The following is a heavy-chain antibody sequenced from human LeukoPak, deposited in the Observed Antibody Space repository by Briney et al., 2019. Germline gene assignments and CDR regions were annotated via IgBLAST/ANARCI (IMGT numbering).Heavy chain of an antibody. CDR1: GYTLTELP. CDR3: ARDRKGLITMIVSGGLDV. CDR2: FDPEDGET. Sequence: ASVKVSCKVSGYTLTELPMHWVRQAPGKGLEWMGGFDPEDGETIYAQKFQGRVTMTEDTSTDTAYMELSSLRSEDTAVYYCARDRKGLITMIVSGGLDVWGQGTMVTVSS. D-gene: IGHD3-22*01. V-gene: IGHV1-24*01. J-gene: IGHJ3*01.